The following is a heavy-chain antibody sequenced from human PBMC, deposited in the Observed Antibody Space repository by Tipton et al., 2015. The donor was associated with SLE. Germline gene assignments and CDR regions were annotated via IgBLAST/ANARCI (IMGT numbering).Heavy chain of an antibody. Sequence: TLSLTCAVYGGSFSGYFWSWIRQPPGKGLEWIGEINHSGSTNYNPSLKSRVTISEDTSKNQFSLKLSSVTAADTAVYYCARDPQPSLLGRLDYSGQGTLDTVST. D-gene: IGHD3-16*01. CDR3: ARDPQPSLLGRLDY. CDR2: INHSGST. CDR1: GGSFSGYF. V-gene: IGHV4-34*01. J-gene: IGHJ4*02.